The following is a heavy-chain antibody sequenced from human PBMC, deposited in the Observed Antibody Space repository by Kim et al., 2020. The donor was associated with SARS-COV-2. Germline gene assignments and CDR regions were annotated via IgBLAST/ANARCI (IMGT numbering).Heavy chain of an antibody. J-gene: IGHJ4*02. V-gene: IGHV3-33*05. D-gene: IGHD6-13*01. CDR1: GFTFSSYG. CDR3: ARGAAAGKLACYFDY. Sequence: GGSLRLSCAASGFTFSSYGMHWVRQAPGKGLEWVAVISCDGSNKYYADSVKGRFTISRDNSKNTLYLQMNSLRAEDTAVYYCARGAAAGKLACYFDYWGQGTLVTVSS. CDR2: ISCDGSNK.